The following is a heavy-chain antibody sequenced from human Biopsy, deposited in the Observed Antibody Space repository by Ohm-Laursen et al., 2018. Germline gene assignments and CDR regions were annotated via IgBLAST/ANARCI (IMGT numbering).Heavy chain of an antibody. CDR3: AKNYDPLYYDTSGLFDY. CDR1: GYTFTEYY. J-gene: IGHJ4*02. D-gene: IGHD3-22*01. V-gene: IGHV1-46*01. CDR2: INPRSGNT. Sequence: ASVKVSCNTSGYTFTEYYINWVRQAPGQGLEWMGTINPRSGNTGYSQKFQVRVTMTTDTSTSTVYMELSSLSSEDTAVYYCAKNYDPLYYDTSGLFDYWGQGTLVTVSS.